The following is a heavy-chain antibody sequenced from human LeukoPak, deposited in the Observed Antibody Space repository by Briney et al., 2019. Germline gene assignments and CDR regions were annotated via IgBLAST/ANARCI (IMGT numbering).Heavy chain of an antibody. CDR3: TRLRSKQLGFYYFDD. CDR2: IFPGDSQT. V-gene: IGHV5-51*01. Sequence: GESLKISCQVPGYVLLRYWIGRVRPMPGKGLEWMAIIFPGDSQTKYSPSFQGQVTMSVDKSIKRAYLQWRNLNASDTAVYHGTRLRSKQLGFYYFDDWGQGTLVTVSS. J-gene: IGHJ4*02. CDR1: GYVLLRYW. D-gene: IGHD1-1*01.